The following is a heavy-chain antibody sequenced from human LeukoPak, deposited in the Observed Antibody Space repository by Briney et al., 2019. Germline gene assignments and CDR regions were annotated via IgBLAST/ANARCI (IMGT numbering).Heavy chain of an antibody. CDR1: GYSFTSYG. CDR2: ISAYNGNI. Sequence: ASVKVSCKASGYSFTSYGISWVRQAPGRGLEWMGWISAYNGNINYAQKFQGRVTMTTDTSTSTANMELRSLRSDDTAVYCCAREAVYGSGSYFDYRGQGTLVTVSS. D-gene: IGHD3-10*01. V-gene: IGHV1-18*01. J-gene: IGHJ4*02. CDR3: AREAVYGSGSYFDY.